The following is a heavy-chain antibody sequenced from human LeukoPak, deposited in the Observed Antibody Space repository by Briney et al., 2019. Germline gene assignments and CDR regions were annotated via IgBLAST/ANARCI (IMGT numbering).Heavy chain of an antibody. CDR3: ARDIFSVAGPDLDC. Sequence: PGWSLRLSCAASGFTFDNYAMHWVRQTPGKGLEWVSGISWDSGSINYADSVKGRFTISRDNAKNSLFLQMNSLRTEDTALYYCARDIFSVAGPDLDCWGQETQVTVSS. V-gene: IGHV3-9*01. CDR2: ISWDSGSI. J-gene: IGHJ4*02. D-gene: IGHD6-19*01. CDR1: GFTFDNYA.